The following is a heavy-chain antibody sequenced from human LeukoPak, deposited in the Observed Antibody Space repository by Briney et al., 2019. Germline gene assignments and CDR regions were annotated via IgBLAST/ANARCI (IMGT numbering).Heavy chain of an antibody. CDR2: ISYDGSNK. Sequence: GGSLRLSCAASGFTFSSYGMHWVRQAPGKGLEWVAVISYDGSNKYCADSVKGRFTISRDNSKNTLYLQMNSLRAEDTAVYYCAKDSWSYPYYYYGMDVWGQGTTVTVSS. V-gene: IGHV3-30*18. D-gene: IGHD3-10*01. CDR1: GFTFSSYG. CDR3: AKDSWSYPYYYYGMDV. J-gene: IGHJ6*02.